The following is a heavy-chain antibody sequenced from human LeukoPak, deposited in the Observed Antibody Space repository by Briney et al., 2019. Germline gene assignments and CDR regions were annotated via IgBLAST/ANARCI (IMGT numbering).Heavy chain of an antibody. CDR1: GFTFSKFS. Sequence: GGSLRLSCVASGFTFSKFSMNWVRQAPGKGLEWVSSISSSSSYIYYADSVKGRFTISRDNAKNSLYLQMNSLRAEDTAVYYCARGTYYDFWSGYYEYFDYWGQGTLVTVSS. J-gene: IGHJ4*02. CDR3: ARGTYYDFWSGYYEYFDY. CDR2: ISSSSSYI. D-gene: IGHD3-3*01. V-gene: IGHV3-21*01.